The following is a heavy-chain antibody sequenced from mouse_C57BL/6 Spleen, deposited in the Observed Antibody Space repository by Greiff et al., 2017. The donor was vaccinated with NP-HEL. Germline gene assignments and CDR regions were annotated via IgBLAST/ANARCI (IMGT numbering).Heavy chain of an antibody. J-gene: IGHJ3*01. CDR3: TRAGWDGAIAY. Sequence: EVQRVESGEGLVKPGGSLKLSCAASGFTFSSYAMSWVRQTPEKRLEWVAYISSGGDYIYYADTVKGRFTISRDNARNTLYLQMSSLKSEDTAMYYCTRAGWDGAIAYWGQGTLVTVSA. D-gene: IGHD4-1*01. CDR2: ISSGGDYI. CDR1: GFTFSSYA. V-gene: IGHV5-9-1*02.